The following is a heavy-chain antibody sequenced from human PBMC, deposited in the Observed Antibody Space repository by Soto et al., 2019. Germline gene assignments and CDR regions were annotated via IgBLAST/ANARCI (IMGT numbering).Heavy chain of an antibody. D-gene: IGHD2-2*01. J-gene: IGHJ6*03. CDR3: ARGPRYCSSTSCYRSPNVYYYYYYMDV. Sequence: PSETLSLTCAVYGGSFSGYYWSWIRQPPGKGLEWIGEINHSGSTNYNPSLKSRVTISVDTSKNQFSLKLSSVTAADTAVYYCARGPRYCSSTSCYRSPNVYYYYYYMDVWGKGTTVTVSS. V-gene: IGHV4-34*01. CDR2: INHSGST. CDR1: GGSFSGYY.